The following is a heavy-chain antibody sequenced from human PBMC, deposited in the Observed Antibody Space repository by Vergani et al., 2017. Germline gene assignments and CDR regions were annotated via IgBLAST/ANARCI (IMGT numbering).Heavy chain of an antibody. CDR3: ARDWXPDYDGSGSYLPRRGNDYYGMDV. Sequence: QVQLVQSGAEVQKPGSSVKVSCKASGYTFTSYGISWVRQAPGQGLEWMGWISAYNGNTNYAQKLQGRVTMTTDTSTSTAYMELRSLRSDDTAVYYCARDWXPDYDGSGSYLPRRGNDYYGMDVWGQGTTVTVSS. CDR1: GYTFTSYG. V-gene: IGHV1-18*01. J-gene: IGHJ6*02. CDR2: ISAYNGNT. D-gene: IGHD3-10*01.